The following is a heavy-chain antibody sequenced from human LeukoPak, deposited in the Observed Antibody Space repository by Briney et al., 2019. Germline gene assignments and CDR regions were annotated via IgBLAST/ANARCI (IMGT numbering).Heavy chain of an antibody. Sequence: SETLSLTCTVSGGSISSSSYYWGWIRQPPGKGLEWIGSIYYSGSTYYNPSLKSRVTISVDTSKNQFSLKLSSVTAADTAVYYCARARGYSYGRWFDYWGQGTLVTVSS. CDR2: IYYSGST. D-gene: IGHD5-18*01. V-gene: IGHV4-39*07. J-gene: IGHJ4*02. CDR3: ARARGYSYGRWFDY. CDR1: GGSISSSSYY.